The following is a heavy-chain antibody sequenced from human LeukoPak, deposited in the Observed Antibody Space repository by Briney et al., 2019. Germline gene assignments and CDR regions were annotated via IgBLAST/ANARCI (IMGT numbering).Heavy chain of an antibody. CDR3: ARLNAADSSGYYYVSDYYYGMDV. CDR1: GYSFTSYW. V-gene: IGHV5-51*01. CDR2: IYPGDSDT. D-gene: IGHD3-22*01. J-gene: IGHJ6*02. Sequence: GESLKISCKGSGYSFTSYWIGWGRQMPGKGLEWMGIIYPGDSDTRYSPSFQGQVTISADKSISTAYLQWSSLKASDTAMYYCARLNAADSSGYYYVSDYYYGMDVWGQGTTVTVSS.